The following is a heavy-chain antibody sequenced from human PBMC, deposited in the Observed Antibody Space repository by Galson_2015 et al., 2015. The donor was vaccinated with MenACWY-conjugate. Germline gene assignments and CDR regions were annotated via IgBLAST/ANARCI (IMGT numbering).Heavy chain of an antibody. CDR3: ARWGPAGTSDY. CDR1: GDSVSSKSVA. CDR2: TYYRSKWFN. J-gene: IGHJ4*02. Sequence: CAISGDSVSSKSVAWNWIRQSPSRGLEWLGRTYYRSKWFNDYAMSVKGRITISPDTSKNQFSLQLNSVTPEDTAVYYCARWGPAGTSDYWGQGTLVTVSS. V-gene: IGHV6-1*01. D-gene: IGHD6-13*01.